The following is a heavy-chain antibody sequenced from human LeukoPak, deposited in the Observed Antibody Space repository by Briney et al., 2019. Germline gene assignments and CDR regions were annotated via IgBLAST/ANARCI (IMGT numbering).Heavy chain of an antibody. CDR1: GGSISGRSYY. V-gene: IGHV4-39*01. Sequence: PSETLSFTCTVSGGSISGRSYYWDWIRQPPGKGLEWIGSISYSGSTYYKPSLQSRVTMSVDTSKNQFSLRMSSVTAADTAVYYCVTTCGRGGIDPGTSGYINYWGHGTLVTVSS. CDR2: ISYSGST. CDR3: VTTCGRGGIDPGTSGYINY. J-gene: IGHJ4*01. D-gene: IGHD3-22*01.